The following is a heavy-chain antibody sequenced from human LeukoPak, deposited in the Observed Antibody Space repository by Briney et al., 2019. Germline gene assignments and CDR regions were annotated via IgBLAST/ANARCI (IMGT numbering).Heavy chain of an antibody. CDR3: AKSSSSRCYTSSGY. CDR2: ISGSGGST. J-gene: IGHJ4*02. D-gene: IGHD2-2*02. V-gene: IGHV3-23*01. Sequence: GGSLRLSCAASGFTFSNYAMSWVRQAPGKGLEWVSAISGSGGSTYYADSVKGRFTISRDNSKNTLYLQMNSLRAGDTAIYYCAKSSSSRCYTSSGYLGQGTLATGSS. CDR1: GFTFSNYA.